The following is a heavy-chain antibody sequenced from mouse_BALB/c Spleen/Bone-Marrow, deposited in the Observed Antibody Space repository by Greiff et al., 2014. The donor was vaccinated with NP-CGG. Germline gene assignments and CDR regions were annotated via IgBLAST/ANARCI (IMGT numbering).Heavy chain of an antibody. V-gene: IGHV2-6-7*01. Sequence: VQLVESGPGLVAPSRSLSITCTVSGFSLTGYGVNWVRQPPGKGLEWLGMIWGDGRTDYNSALKSRLSISKDNSKSQVFLKMNSLQTDDTARYYCARHYGSNYYAMDYWGQGTSVTVSS. CDR1: GFSLTGYG. CDR3: ARHYGSNYYAMDY. CDR2: IWGDGRT. J-gene: IGHJ4*01. D-gene: IGHD1-1*01.